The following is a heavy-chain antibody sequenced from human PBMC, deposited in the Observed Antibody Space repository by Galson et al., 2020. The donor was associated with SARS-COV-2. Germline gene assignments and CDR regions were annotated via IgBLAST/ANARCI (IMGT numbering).Heavy chain of an antibody. CDR2: IYHSGST. Sequence: SQTLSLTCTVSGYSISSGYYWGWIRQPPGKGLEWIGSIYHSGSTYYNPSLKSRVTISVDTSKNQFSLKLSSVTAADTAVYYCARESEDDFWRAWYFDLWGRGTLVTVSS. V-gene: IGHV4-38-2*02. CDR1: GYSISSGYY. J-gene: IGHJ2*01. D-gene: IGHD3-3*01. CDR3: ARESEDDFWRAWYFDL.